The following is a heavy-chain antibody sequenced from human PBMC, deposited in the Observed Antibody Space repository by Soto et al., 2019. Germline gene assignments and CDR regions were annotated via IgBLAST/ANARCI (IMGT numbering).Heavy chain of an antibody. CDR1: GGSISSSSYY. V-gene: IGHV4-39*01. CDR3: ARSYLDFWSGYISNWFDP. Sequence: SETLSLTCTVSGGSISSSSYYWGWIRQPPGKGLEWIGSIYYSGSTYYNPSLKSRVTISVDTSKNQFSLKLSSVTAADTAVYYCARSYLDFWSGYISNWFDPRGQGTLVTVSS. D-gene: IGHD3-3*01. J-gene: IGHJ5*02. CDR2: IYYSGST.